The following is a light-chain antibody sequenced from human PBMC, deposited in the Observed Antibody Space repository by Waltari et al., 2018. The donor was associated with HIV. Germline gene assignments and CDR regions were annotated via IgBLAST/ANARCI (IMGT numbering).Light chain of an antibody. Sequence: QSALTQLPSASGSPGQPVPIASTGTSSDVRGYNYVSWYQQYPGKAPKLMIYEVTKRPSGVPDRFSGSKSGNTASLTVSGLQAEDEADYYCSSYAGSNNYVVFGGGTRLTVL. CDR3: SSYAGSNNYVV. J-gene: IGLJ2*01. V-gene: IGLV2-8*01. CDR2: EVT. CDR1: SSDVRGYNY.